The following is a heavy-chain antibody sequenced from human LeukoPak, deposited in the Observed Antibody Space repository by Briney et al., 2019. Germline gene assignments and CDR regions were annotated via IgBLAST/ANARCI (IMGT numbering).Heavy chain of an antibody. J-gene: IGHJ4*02. V-gene: IGHV3-7*01. CDR3: ARAYSGSYSAEANYFDY. CDR1: GFTFTNYW. Sequence: GGSLRLSCVASGFTFTNYWMNWVRQAPGKRLEWVASMKQDGSERYYVDSVKGRFTISRDNAQNSLYLQMNSLRAEDTAVYYCARAYSGSYSAEANYFDYWGQGTLVTVPS. D-gene: IGHD1-26*01. CDR2: MKQDGSER.